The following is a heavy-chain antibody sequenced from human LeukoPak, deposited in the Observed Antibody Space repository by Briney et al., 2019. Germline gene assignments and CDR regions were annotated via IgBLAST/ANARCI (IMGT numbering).Heavy chain of an antibody. Sequence: ASVTVSCKASGYTFTSYDINWVRQAPGQGLEWMGWMNPNSGNTGYAQKFQGRVTMTRNTSISTAYMELSRLRSDDTAVYYCARDTYYYYYYMDVWGKGTTVTISS. V-gene: IGHV1-8*01. CDR1: GYTFTSYD. CDR2: MNPNSGNT. J-gene: IGHJ6*03. CDR3: ARDTYYYYYYMDV.